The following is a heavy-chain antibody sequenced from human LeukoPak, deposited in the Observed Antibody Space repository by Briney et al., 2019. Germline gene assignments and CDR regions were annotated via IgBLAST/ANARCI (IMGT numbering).Heavy chain of an antibody. V-gene: IGHV3-48*04. J-gene: IGHJ4*02. Sequence: GGSLRLSCAASGFTFSSFGMSWVRQAPGKGLEWVSYISSSGSTIYYADSVKGRFTISRDNAKNSLYLQMNSLRAEDTAVYYCARDQTYYDSSGYYRTFDYWGQGTLVTVSS. D-gene: IGHD3-22*01. CDR3: ARDQTYYDSSGYYRTFDY. CDR2: ISSSGSTI. CDR1: GFTFSSFG.